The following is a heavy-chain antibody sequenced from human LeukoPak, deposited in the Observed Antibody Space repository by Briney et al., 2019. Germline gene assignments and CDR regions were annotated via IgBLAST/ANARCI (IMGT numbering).Heavy chain of an antibody. CDR3: ARGLRYFDLAFDY. Sequence: SETLSLTCTFSGGSISSYYWSWIWQPPGKGLEWIGYIYYSGSTNYNPSLKSRVTISVDTSKNQFSLKLSSVTAADTAVYYCARGLRYFDLAFDYWGQGTLVTVSS. J-gene: IGHJ4*02. CDR1: GGSISSYY. D-gene: IGHD3-9*01. V-gene: IGHV4-59*01. CDR2: IYYSGST.